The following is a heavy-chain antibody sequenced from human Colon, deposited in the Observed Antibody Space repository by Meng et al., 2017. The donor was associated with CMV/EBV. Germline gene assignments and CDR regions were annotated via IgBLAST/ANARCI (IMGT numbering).Heavy chain of an antibody. CDR2: IHCGDSRT. CDR1: GYTFATHW. CDR3: ARHYDASWFGY. J-gene: IGHJ4*03. D-gene: IGHD2-2*01. Sequence: GESLKISCKTSGYTFATHWIGWVRQLPGKDLEWMGMIHCGDSRTIYSPLFQGQVTISADKSLNTAYLQWNSLQASDTAMYYCARHYDASWFGYWGQGTTVTVSS. V-gene: IGHV5-51*01.